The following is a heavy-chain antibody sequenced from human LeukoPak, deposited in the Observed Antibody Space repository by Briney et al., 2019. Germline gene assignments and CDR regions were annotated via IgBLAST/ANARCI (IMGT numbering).Heavy chain of an antibody. V-gene: IGHV3-23*01. CDR1: GFTFSSYA. CDR2: ISGSGGST. Sequence: PGGSLRLSCAASGFTFSSYAMSWVRQAPGKGLEWVSAISGSGGSTYYADSVKGRFTISRDNSKNTLYLQMNSLRAEDTAVYYCARGSEWLTHYYYYGMDVWGQGTTVTVSS. CDR3: ARGSEWLTHYYYYGMDV. J-gene: IGHJ6*02. D-gene: IGHD6-19*01.